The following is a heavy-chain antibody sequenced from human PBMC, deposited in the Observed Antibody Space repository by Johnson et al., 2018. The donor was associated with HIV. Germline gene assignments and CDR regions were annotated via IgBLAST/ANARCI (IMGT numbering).Heavy chain of an antibody. CDR1: GFTLSSYA. CDR3: ARDQGNYYDSSGKPKRAFDI. CDR2: ISSDGSNK. V-gene: IGHV3-30-3*01. J-gene: IGHJ3*02. Sequence: QVQLVESGGGVVQPGRSLRLSCAASGFTLSSYAMHWVRQAPGKGLEWVAVISSDGSNKYYADSVKGRFTISRDKSKNTLYLQMNSLRAEDTAVYYCARDQGNYYDSSGKPKRAFDIWGQGTMVTVSS. D-gene: IGHD3-22*01.